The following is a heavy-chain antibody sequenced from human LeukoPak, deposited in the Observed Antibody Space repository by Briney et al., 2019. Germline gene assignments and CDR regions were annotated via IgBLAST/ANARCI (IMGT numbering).Heavy chain of an antibody. CDR3: ARAYQRLGGLSFPDS. V-gene: IGHV7-4-1*02. J-gene: IGHJ5*01. CDR2: FNPNTGNP. CDR1: GYTLTSNA. Sequence: ASVKFSCKASGYTLTSNALGWLRQAPGQGLEWMRWFNPNTGNPTYAQGFTGRFVFSLDTSVTTTYLQISGLKAEDTAVYYCARAYQRLGGLSFPDSWGQGTLVTVSS. D-gene: IGHD3-16*02.